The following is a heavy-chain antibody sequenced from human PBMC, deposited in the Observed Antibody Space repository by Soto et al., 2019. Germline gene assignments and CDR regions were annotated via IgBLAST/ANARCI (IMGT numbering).Heavy chain of an antibody. CDR1: GGSFSGYY. Sequence: SETLSLTCAVYGGSFSGYYWSWIRQPPGKGLEWIGEINHSGSTNYNPSLKSRVTISVDTSKNQFSLKLSSVTAADTAVYYCARLRPPVRDYYDSSGYYWFDPWGQGTLVTVSS. J-gene: IGHJ5*02. V-gene: IGHV4-34*01. CDR3: ARLRPPVRDYYDSSGYYWFDP. CDR2: INHSGST. D-gene: IGHD3-22*01.